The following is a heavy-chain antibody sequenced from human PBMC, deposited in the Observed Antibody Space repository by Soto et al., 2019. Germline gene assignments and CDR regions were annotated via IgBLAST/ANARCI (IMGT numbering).Heavy chain of an antibody. CDR1: GGTFSSYA. D-gene: IGHD4-17*01. V-gene: IGHV1-69*01. CDR2: IIPIFGTA. J-gene: IGHJ6*02. CDR3: ARGATVTTQLPYGMDV. Sequence: QVQLVQSGAEVKKPGSSVKVSCKASGGTFSSYAISWVRQAPGQGLEWMGGIIPIFGTANYAQKFQGKVTITADESTSTAYMELSSLRSEDTAVYYCARGATVTTQLPYGMDVWGQGTTVTVSS.